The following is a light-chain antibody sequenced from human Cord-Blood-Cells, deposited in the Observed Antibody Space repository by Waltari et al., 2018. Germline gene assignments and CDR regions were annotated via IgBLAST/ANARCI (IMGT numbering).Light chain of an antibody. CDR1: QSISSW. J-gene: IGKJ3*01. CDR3: QRYKSDSPIFT. CDR2: DAS. V-gene: IGKV1-5*01. Sequence: DIQMTQSPSTLSASVGDRVTITCRASQSISSWLAWYQQKPGKAPKPLIYDASSLESGTPSRFSGSGSGTEFTLTISSLRPEDFATYDCQRYKSDSPIFTFGPGTKVDIK.